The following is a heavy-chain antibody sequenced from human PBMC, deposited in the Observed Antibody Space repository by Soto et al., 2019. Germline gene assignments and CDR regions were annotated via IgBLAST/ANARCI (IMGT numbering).Heavy chain of an antibody. Sequence: PGGSLRLSCAASGFTFSSYGMHWVRQAPGKGLEWVAVISYDGSNKYYADSVKGRFTISRDNSKNTLYLQMNSLRAEDTAVYYCAKAQSRLELDYWGQGTLVTSPQ. J-gene: IGHJ4*02. CDR1: GFTFSSYG. CDR2: ISYDGSNK. D-gene: IGHD1-1*01. CDR3: AKAQSRLELDY. V-gene: IGHV3-30*18.